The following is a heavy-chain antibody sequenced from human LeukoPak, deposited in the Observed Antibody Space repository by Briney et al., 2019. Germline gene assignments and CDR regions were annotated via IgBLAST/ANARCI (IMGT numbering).Heavy chain of an antibody. J-gene: IGHJ4*02. D-gene: IGHD6-13*01. CDR2: MYSGGTT. V-gene: IGHV3-66*01. Sequence: GGPLRLSCAASGFTVSSNYMSWVRHAPGKGLEWVSLMYSGGTTYYADSVKGRFTISRDNSKNTLYLQMNSLRAEDTAVYYCARGEYSSTWYFTNWGQGTLVTVSS. CDR1: GFTVSSNY. CDR3: ARGEYSSTWYFTN.